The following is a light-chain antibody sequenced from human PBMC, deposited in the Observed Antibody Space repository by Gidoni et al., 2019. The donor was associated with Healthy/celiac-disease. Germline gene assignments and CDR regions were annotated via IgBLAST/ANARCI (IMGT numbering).Light chain of an antibody. V-gene: IGKV3-11*01. Sequence: EIVLTQSPATLSLSPGERATRSCRASQSVSSYLAWYQQKPAQAPRLLIYDASNRATGIPARFSGSGSGTDFTLTISSLEPEDFAVYYCQQRSNWRWTFGQGTKVEIK. J-gene: IGKJ1*01. CDR2: DAS. CDR3: QQRSNWRWT. CDR1: QSVSSY.